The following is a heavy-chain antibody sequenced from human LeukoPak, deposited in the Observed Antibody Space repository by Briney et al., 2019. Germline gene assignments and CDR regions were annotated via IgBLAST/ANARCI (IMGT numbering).Heavy chain of an antibody. D-gene: IGHD1-1*01. J-gene: IGHJ4*02. V-gene: IGHV3-7*03. CDR1: GLTLSSYW. Sequence: GGSLRLSCAASGLTLSSYWMSWVRQAPGKGLEWVANIKQDESEKYYVDSVKGRFTISRDNAKNTLYLQMNSLRAEDTAVYYCARVGTTADYWGQGTLVTVSS. CDR3: ARVGTTADY. CDR2: IKQDESEK.